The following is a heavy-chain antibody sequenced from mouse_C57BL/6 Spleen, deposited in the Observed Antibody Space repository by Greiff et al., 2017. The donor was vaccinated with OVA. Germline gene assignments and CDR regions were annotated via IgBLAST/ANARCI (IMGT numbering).Heavy chain of an antibody. CDR3: ARESTRYYYAMDY. CDR2: INPNYGTT. V-gene: IGHV1-39*01. J-gene: IGHJ4*01. CDR1: GYSFTDYN. Sequence: VQLQQSGPELVKPGASVKISCKASGYSFTDYNINWVQQSHGKGLEWIGVINPNYGTTNYNQKFKGKATLTVDQSSSTAYMQLNSLTAEDSAVYYCARESTRYYYAMDYWGQGTSVTVSS. D-gene: IGHD5-1*01.